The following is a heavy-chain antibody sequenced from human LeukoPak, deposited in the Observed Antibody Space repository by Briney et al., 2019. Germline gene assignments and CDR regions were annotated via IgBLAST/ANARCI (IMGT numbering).Heavy chain of an antibody. Sequence: GGSLRLSCAASGFTFSSYGMHWVRQAPGKGLEWVAVISYDGSNKYYADSVKGRFTISRDNSKNTLYLQMNSLGGEDTAVYYCARDGWELLRDLGPLNYWGQGTLVTDSS. V-gene: IGHV3-30*03. D-gene: IGHD1-26*01. CDR1: GFTFSSYG. CDR2: ISYDGSNK. CDR3: ARDGWELLRDLGPLNY. J-gene: IGHJ4*02.